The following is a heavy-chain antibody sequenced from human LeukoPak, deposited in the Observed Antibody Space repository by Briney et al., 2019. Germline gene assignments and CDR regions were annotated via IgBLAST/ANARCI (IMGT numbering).Heavy chain of an antibody. Sequence: GGSLRLSCAASGFTFSSYDMYWVRQATGKGLEWVSGIGTAGDTYYPDSVKGRFTISRDNAKNTLYLQMNSLRAEDTAVYYCARGTFGDYWGQGTLVTVSS. J-gene: IGHJ4*02. D-gene: IGHD3-10*01. V-gene: IGHV3-13*04. CDR1: GFTFSSYD. CDR2: IGTAGDT. CDR3: ARGTFGDY.